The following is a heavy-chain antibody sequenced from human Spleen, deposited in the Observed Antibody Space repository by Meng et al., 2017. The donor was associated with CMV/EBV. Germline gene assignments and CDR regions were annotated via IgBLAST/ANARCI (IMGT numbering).Heavy chain of an antibody. Sequence: GGSLSLSCAAAGFTFSTYDMHWVRQAPGKGLEWVAVIWYDGSNEYYADSVKGRFTISRDNSKNTLFLQMSSLRAEDTAVYYCAKDTRFCSSISCYSGLDPWGQGSLVTVSS. J-gene: IGHJ5*02. V-gene: IGHV3-33*06. CDR1: GFTFSTYD. CDR2: IWYDGSNE. CDR3: AKDTRFCSSISCYSGLDP. D-gene: IGHD2-2*01.